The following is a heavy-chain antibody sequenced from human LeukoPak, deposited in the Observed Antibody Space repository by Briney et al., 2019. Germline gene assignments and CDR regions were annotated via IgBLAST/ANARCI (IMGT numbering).Heavy chain of an antibody. D-gene: IGHD2/OR15-2a*01. J-gene: IGHJ6*02. CDR1: GSTFSSYA. CDR2: ISSSSSYI. Sequence: PGGSLRLSCAASGSTFSSYAMSWVRQAPGKGLEWVSSISSSSSYIYYADSVKGRFTISRDNAKNSLYLQMNSLRAEDTAVYYCARDTASIFYYYYAMDVWGQGTTVTVCS. V-gene: IGHV3-21*04. CDR3: ARDTASIFYYYYAMDV.